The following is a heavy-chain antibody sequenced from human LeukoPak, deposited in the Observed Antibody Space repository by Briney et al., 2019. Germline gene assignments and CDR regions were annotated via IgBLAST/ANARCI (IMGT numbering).Heavy chain of an antibody. D-gene: IGHD2-2*01. V-gene: IGHV6-1*01. Sequence: SQTLSLTCALSGDSVSANNAAWNWIRQSPSRGLEWLGRTYYRSKWYTAYAVSVKSRITINSDTSKNQFSLHLNSVTPEDTAVYSCAREDTINRVTHFDYWGQGTLVTVSS. CDR2: TYYRSKWYT. CDR1: GDSVSANNAA. CDR3: AREDTINRVTHFDY. J-gene: IGHJ4*02.